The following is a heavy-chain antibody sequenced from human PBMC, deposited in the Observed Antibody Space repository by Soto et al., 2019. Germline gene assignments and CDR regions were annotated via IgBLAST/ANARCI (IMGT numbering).Heavy chain of an antibody. CDR2: IDPSDSQT. Sequence: GESLKISCKGSGYSFAGYWITWVRQMPGKGLEWMGRIDPSDSQTYYSPSFRGHVTISAAKSITTVFLQWRSLRASDTAMYYCARRSNMYYYYGVDVWGHGTTVTVSS. CDR1: GYSFAGYW. D-gene: IGHD4-4*01. J-gene: IGHJ6*02. CDR3: ARRSNMYYYYGVDV. V-gene: IGHV5-10-1*01.